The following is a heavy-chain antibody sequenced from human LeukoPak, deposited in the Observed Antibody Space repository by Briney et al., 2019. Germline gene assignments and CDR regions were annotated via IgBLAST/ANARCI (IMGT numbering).Heavy chain of an antibody. D-gene: IGHD1-20*01. V-gene: IGHV1-46*01. CDR3: ATGTGLTFDY. CDR2: INPSGGST. CDR1: GYTFTSCF. J-gene: IGHJ4*02. Sequence: ASVKVSCKASGYTFTSCFMHWVRQAPGQGLEWMGLINPSGGSTTYAQKFQGRVTMTEDTSTDTAYMELSSLRSEDTAVYYCATGTGLTFDYWGQGTLVTVSS.